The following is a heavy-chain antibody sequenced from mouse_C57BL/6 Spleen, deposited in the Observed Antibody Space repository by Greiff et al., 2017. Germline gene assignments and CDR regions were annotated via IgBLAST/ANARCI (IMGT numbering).Heavy chain of an antibody. J-gene: IGHJ3*01. CDR3: AREEVYYGYDWFAY. V-gene: IGHV1-72*01. Sequence: QVQLQQSGAELVKPGASVKLSCKASGYTFTSYWMHWVKQRPGRGLEWIGRIDPNSGGTKYNEKFKSKATLTVDKPYSTDYMQLSSLTSEDSAVYDCAREEVYYGYDWFAYWGQGTLVTVSA. CDR2: IDPNSGGT. CDR1: GYTFTSYW. D-gene: IGHD2-2*01.